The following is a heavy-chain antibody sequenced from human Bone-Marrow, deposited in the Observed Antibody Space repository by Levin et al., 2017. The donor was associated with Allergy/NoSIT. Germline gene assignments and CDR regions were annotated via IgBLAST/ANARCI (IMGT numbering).Heavy chain of an antibody. V-gene: IGHV3-33*01. D-gene: IGHD1-14*01. CDR2: IWYDGSNK. Sequence: GGSLRLSCAASGFTFSSYGMHWVRQAPGKGLEWVAVIWYDGSNKYYADSVKGRFTISRDNSKNTLYLQMNSLRAEDTAVYYCARDMLTGTLGAFDIWGQGTMVTVSS. J-gene: IGHJ3*02. CDR3: ARDMLTGTLGAFDI. CDR1: GFTFSSYG.